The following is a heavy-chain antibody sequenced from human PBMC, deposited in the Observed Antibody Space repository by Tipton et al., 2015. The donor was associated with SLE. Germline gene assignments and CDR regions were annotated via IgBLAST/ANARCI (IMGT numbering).Heavy chain of an antibody. J-gene: IGHJ2*01. V-gene: IGHV4-39*07. D-gene: IGHD2-2*01. Sequence: LRLSCTVSGGSISSSSYYWGWIRQPPGKGLEWIGSIYYSGSTYYNPSLKSRVTISVDTSKNQFSLKLSSVTAADTAVYYCATAGGSTTCFYCGYFGHWGRGALVTGSS. CDR1: GGSISSSSYY. CDR3: ATAGGSTTCFYCGYFGH. CDR2: IYYSGST.